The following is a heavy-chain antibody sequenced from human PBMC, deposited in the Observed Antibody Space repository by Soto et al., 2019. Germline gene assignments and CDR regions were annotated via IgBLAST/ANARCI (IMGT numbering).Heavy chain of an antibody. CDR1: GGSIRGHYW. V-gene: IGHV4-4*02. D-gene: IGHD3-3*01. CDR3: EHHTISYTLDV. J-gene: IGHJ6*02. CDR2: IYHGWAT. Sequence: QVQLQESGPGLVKPSGTLSLTCAVSGGSIRGHYWWSWVRQTPGKGLEWIGEIYHGWATYYNPSLKNQVTMSTDESKNQLYLKLNSVTAPDTAVYYCEHHTISYTLDVWGQGTTVTVSS.